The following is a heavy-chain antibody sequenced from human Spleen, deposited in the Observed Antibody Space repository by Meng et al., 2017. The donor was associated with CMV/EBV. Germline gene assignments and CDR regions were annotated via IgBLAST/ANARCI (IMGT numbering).Heavy chain of an antibody. CDR1: GFTFDDFA. Sequence: SLKISCAASGFTFDDFAMHWVRQAPGKGLEWVSGISWNSGSVDYADSVKGRFTISRDNAKNSLYLQMDSLRAEDTALYYCARVGLGMDVWGQGTTVTVSS. V-gene: IGHV3-9*01. CDR3: ARVGLGMDV. CDR2: ISWNSGSV. J-gene: IGHJ6*02.